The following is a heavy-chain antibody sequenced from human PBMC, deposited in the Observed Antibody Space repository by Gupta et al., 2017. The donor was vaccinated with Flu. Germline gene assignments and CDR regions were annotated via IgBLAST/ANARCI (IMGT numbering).Heavy chain of an antibody. Sequence: QVQLVESGGGVVQPGRSLRLSRAASGFTFSSYGMHWVRQAPGKGLEGVAVIWYDGSNKYCADSVKGRFTISRDNSKNTLYLQMNSRRAEDTAVYYCARYRHYYDSSGPGADAFDIWGQGTMVIVSS. CDR3: ARYRHYYDSSGPGADAFDI. CDR1: GFTFSSYG. J-gene: IGHJ3*02. D-gene: IGHD3-22*01. CDR2: IWYDGSNK. V-gene: IGHV3-33*01.